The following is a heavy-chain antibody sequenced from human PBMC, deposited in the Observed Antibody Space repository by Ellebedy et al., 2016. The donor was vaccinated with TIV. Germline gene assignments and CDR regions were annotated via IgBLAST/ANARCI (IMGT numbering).Heavy chain of an antibody. CDR3: ARALYGGNSGAPFDS. CDR2: IIPLLGIP. D-gene: IGHD4-23*01. V-gene: IGHV1-69*10. J-gene: IGHJ5*01. Sequence: AASVKVSCKASGGTFSNYAISWVRQAPGQGLEWMGVIIPLLGIPNYAHKFQGRVTITTDKSTSTVYMELTSLRSEDTAVYYCARALYGGNSGAPFDSWGQGTLVTVSS. CDR1: GGTFSNYA.